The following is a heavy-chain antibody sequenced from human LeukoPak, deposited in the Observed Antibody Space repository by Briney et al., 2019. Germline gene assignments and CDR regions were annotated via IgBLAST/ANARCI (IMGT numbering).Heavy chain of an antibody. J-gene: IGHJ5*02. CDR1: GFTFDDYA. Sequence: PGGSLRLSCAASGFTFDDYAMHWVRQAPGKGLEWVPGISWNSGSIGYADSVKGRFTISRDNAKNSLYLQMNSLRAEDTALYYCAKAELDPWGQGTLVTVSS. V-gene: IGHV3-9*01. CDR2: ISWNSGSI. CDR3: AKAELDP.